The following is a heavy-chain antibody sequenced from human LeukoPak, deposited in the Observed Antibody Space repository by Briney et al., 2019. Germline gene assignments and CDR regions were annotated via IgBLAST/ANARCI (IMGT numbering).Heavy chain of an antibody. CDR3: AELGITMIGGV. CDR1: GFTFNTYA. D-gene: IGHD3-10*02. J-gene: IGHJ6*04. V-gene: IGHV3-30*04. Sequence: GGSLRLSCAASGFTFNTYALHWVRQAPGKGLDWVAVISYDGGSKWYADSVKGRFTISRDNAKNSLYLQMNSLRAEDTAVYYCAELGITMIGGVWGKGTTVTISS. CDR2: ISYDGGSK.